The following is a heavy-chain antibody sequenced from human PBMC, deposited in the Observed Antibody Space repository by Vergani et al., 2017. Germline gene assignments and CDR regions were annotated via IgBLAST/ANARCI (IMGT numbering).Heavy chain of an antibody. CDR2: IYYSGST. Sequence: QMQLQESGPGLVKASETLSLTCTVSGDSIISRSYYWGWIRQPPGKGLEWIGSIYYSGSTYYNPSLKSRVTISVDTSKNQFSLKLSSVTAADTAVYYCASTITMVRGVIGVYYYYGMDVWGQ. V-gene: IGHV4-39*01. J-gene: IGHJ6*02. CDR3: ASTITMVRGVIGVYYYYGMDV. CDR1: GDSIISRSYY. D-gene: IGHD3-10*01.